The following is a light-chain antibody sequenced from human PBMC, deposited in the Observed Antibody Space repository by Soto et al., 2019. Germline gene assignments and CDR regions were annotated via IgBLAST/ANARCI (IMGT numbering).Light chain of an antibody. CDR3: QQNNTWPRT. J-gene: IGKJ1*01. CDR1: QSVRSN. CDR2: GAS. Sequence: EIVMTQSPATLSVSPGERATLSCRASQSVRSNLAWYQQKPGQAPRLLIYGASTRATGIPARFSGSGSGTEFTLTISSLQSEDFAVYYCQQNNTWPRTFGQGTKVEIK. V-gene: IGKV3-15*01.